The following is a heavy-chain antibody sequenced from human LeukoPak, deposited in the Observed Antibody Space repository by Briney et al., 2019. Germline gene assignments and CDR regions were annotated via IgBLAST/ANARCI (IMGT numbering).Heavy chain of an antibody. CDR1: GFTFTNYA. Sequence: PGGSLRLPCETSGFTFTNYAMSWVRQAPGKGLEWPSAFTGRPGRTYYADSVRGRFTISRDTSKNTLSLEMSSLRVEDTAIYFCAKDHLLCTSTSCYIDYFDSWGQGTLVTVSS. J-gene: IGHJ4*02. CDR3: AKDHLLCTSTSCYIDYFDS. D-gene: IGHD2-2*02. V-gene: IGHV3-23*01. CDR2: FTGRPGRT.